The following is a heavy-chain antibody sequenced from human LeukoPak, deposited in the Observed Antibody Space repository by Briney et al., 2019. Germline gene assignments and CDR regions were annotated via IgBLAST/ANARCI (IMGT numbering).Heavy chain of an antibody. D-gene: IGHD3-10*01. V-gene: IGHV4-59*02. CDR3: ARDRYGSGSIVDY. CDR1: DGSVSSYY. CDR2: IYYRWST. J-gene: IGHJ4*02. Sequence: SETLSLTCTVSDGSVSSYYWSCIRQPPGKGLEWIGYIYYRWSTNYNPSLKSRVTISLDTSKNQFSLKLSSVTAADTAVYYCARDRYGSGSIVDYWGQGTLVTVSS.